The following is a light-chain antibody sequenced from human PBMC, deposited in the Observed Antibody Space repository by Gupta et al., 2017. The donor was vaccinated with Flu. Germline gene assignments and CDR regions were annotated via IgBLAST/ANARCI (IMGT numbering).Light chain of an antibody. CDR3: QSADSSGTSRV. CDR1: ALPNQY. CDR2: KDS. Sequence: GDALPNQYAYWYQQKPGQAPVLVIYKDSERPSGIPERFSGSSSGTTLPLTISGVQAEDEADYYCQSADSSGTSRVFGGGTKLTVL. V-gene: IGLV3-25*03. J-gene: IGLJ3*02.